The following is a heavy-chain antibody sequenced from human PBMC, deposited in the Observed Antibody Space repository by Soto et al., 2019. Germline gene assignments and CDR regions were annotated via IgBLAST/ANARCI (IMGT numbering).Heavy chain of an antibody. Sequence: SSETLSLTCTVSGGSISSYYWSWIRQPPGKGLEWIGYIYYSGSTNYNPSLKSRVTISVDTSKNQFSLKLSSVTAADTAVYYCARVVEYYDSSGYWRAFDIWGQGTMVT. CDR3: ARVVEYYDSSGYWRAFDI. D-gene: IGHD3-22*01. V-gene: IGHV4-59*01. CDR2: IYYSGST. CDR1: GGSISSYY. J-gene: IGHJ3*02.